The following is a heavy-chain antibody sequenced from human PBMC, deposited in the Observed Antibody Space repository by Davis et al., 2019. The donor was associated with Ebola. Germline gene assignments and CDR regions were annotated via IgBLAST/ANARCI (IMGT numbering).Heavy chain of an antibody. CDR2: IIPILGIA. J-gene: IGHJ4*02. CDR1: GGTFSSYA. Sequence: AASVKVSCKASGGTFSSYAISWVRQAPGQGLEWMGRIIPILGIANYAQKFQGRVTITADKSTSTAYMELSSLRSEDTAVYYCSIAAAGTADYWGQGTLVTVSS. D-gene: IGHD6-13*01. CDR3: SIAAAGTADY. V-gene: IGHV1-69*04.